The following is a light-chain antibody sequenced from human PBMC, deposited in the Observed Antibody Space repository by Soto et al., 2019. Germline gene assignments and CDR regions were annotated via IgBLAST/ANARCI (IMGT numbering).Light chain of an antibody. CDR2: GAS. CDR3: QQYNNWPPIT. Sequence: EIVLTQSPATMSLSPGERATLSCRASQRVSSKLAWYQQKPGQAPRLLIYGASTRATGIPARFSGSGSGTEFTLTISSLQSEDFAVYYCQQYNNWPPITFGQGTRLEIK. V-gene: IGKV3D-15*01. CDR1: QRVSSK. J-gene: IGKJ5*01.